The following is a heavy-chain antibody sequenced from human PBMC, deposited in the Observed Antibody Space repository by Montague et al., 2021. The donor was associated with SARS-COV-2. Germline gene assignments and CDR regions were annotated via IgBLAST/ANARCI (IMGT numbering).Heavy chain of an antibody. CDR1: GYSISSGYY. J-gene: IGHJ6*02. CDR3: WEGVGAPYYYYCIDV. Sequence: SETLSLTCTVSGYSISSGYYWGWIRQPPGKGLEWIGSIYHRGSTYYNPSLKSRVTLSEDTSKNQFSLKLSSVTAADTAVYYSWEGVGAPYYYYCIDVWGQGTTVTVSS. CDR2: IYHRGST. V-gene: IGHV4-38-2*02. D-gene: IGHD1-26*01.